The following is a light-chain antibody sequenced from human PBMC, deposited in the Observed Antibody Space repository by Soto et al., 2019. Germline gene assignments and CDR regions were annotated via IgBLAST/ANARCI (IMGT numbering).Light chain of an antibody. CDR1: QSVSGNN. V-gene: IGKV3-20*01. CDR2: GES. J-gene: IGKJ3*01. CDR3: QQYGRSPGLFT. Sequence: VLTQSPGPLSVSPGERATLSCRASQSVSGNNLAWYQQKPGRPPRLLIYGESSRASGVPDRFSGSGSGTNFTLTISRLEPEDFAVYYCQQYGRSPGLFTFGPGTRVDIK.